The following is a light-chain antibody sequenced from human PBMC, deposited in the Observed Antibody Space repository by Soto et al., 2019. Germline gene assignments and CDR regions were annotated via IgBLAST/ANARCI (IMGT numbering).Light chain of an antibody. CDR2: DAS. CDR3: QQRSKWPLT. J-gene: IGKJ4*01. V-gene: IGKV3-11*01. Sequence: EIVLTQSPATLSLSPGERATLSCRASQSIDSYLAWYQQKPGQAPRLLIYDASNRATGIPARFSGSGSGTDFTLTISSLEPEDFAIYYCQQRSKWPLTFGGGIKVEIK. CDR1: QSIDSY.